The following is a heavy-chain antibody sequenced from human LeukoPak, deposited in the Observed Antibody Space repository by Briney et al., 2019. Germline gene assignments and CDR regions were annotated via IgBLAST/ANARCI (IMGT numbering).Heavy chain of an antibody. D-gene: IGHD6-19*01. J-gene: IGHJ5*02. CDR1: GGSFSGYY. V-gene: IGHV4-34*01. CDR3: ARGVFRIAVAGRFGP. Sequence: SETPSLTCAVYGGSFSGYYWSWIRQPPGKGLEWIGEINHSGSTNYNPSLKSRVTISVDTSKNQFSLKLSSVTAADTAVYYCARGVFRIAVAGRFGPWGQGTLVTVSS. CDR2: INHSGST.